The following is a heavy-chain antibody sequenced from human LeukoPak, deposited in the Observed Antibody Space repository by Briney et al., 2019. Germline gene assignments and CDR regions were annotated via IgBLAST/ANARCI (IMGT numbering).Heavy chain of an antibody. V-gene: IGHV3-15*01. Sequence: PSETLSLTCTVSGGSISSYYWSWVRQAPGKGLEWVGRIKSKTDGGTTDYAAPVKGRFTISRDDSQNTLYLQMNSLKTEDTAVYYCTTGAPRAYSGSYSNCWGQGTLVTVSS. CDR2: IKSKTDGGTT. CDR1: GGSISSYY. J-gene: IGHJ4*02. CDR3: TTGAPRAYSGSYSNC. D-gene: IGHD1-26*01.